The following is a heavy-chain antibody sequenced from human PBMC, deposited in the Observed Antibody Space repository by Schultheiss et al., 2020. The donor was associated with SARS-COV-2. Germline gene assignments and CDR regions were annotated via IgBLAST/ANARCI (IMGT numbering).Heavy chain of an antibody. CDR2: ISYDGSNK. D-gene: IGHD3-22*01. CDR3: ARVLDT. V-gene: IGHV3-30-3*01. J-gene: IGHJ4*02. Sequence: GESLKISCAASGFTFSSYAMHWVRQAPGKGLEWVAVISYDGSNKYYADSVKGRFTISRDNSKNTLYLQMNSLRAEDTAVYYCARVLDTWGQGILVTVSS. CDR1: GFTFSSYA.